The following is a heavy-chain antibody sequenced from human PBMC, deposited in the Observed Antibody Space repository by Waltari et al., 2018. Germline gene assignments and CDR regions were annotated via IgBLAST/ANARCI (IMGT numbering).Heavy chain of an antibody. J-gene: IGHJ4*02. Sequence: QLLQSGGDLVQPGQSLRPSCVASGFTFNTCALNGVRRTPGKGLEWVSSISSSGDFSSYADSVKGRFTISRDNSKNTLFLQMKNLRVEDTGLYYCAKVPEGMYSGSYLNYFDHWGQGALVTVSS. CDR1: GFTFNTCA. CDR2: ISSSGDFS. CDR3: AKVPEGMYSGSYLNYFDH. D-gene: IGHD1-26*01. V-gene: IGHV3-23*01.